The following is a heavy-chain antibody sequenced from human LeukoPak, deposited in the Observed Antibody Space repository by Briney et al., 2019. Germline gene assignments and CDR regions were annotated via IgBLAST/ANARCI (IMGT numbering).Heavy chain of an antibody. Sequence: GGSLRLSCAASGVTLSADSTGGVRQAPGKGLEWVSSISSSTSYIYYVASVKGRFTISRGNAKSSLYLQMNSLRAEDTAVYYLARDSSASGYLDYWGQGTLVTVSS. D-gene: IGHD2-15*01. V-gene: IGHV3-21*01. CDR3: ARDSSASGYLDY. CDR2: ISSSTSYI. CDR1: GVTLSADS. J-gene: IGHJ4*02.